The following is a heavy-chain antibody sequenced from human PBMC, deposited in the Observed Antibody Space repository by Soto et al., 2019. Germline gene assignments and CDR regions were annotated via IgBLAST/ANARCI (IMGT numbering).Heavy chain of an antibody. V-gene: IGHV4-59*01. D-gene: IGHD3-10*02. CDR3: ARTLFGWGLWFDP. CDR1: GGSISSYY. CDR2: IYYSGST. J-gene: IGHJ5*02. Sequence: SETLSLTCTVSGGSISSYYWSWIRQPPGKGLEWIGYIYYSGSTNYNPSLKSRVTISVDTSKNQFSLKLSSVTAADTAVYYCARTLFGWGLWFDPWGQGNLVTVS.